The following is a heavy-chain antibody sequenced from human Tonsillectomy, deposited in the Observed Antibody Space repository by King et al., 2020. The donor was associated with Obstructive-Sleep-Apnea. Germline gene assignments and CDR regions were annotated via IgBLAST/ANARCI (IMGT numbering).Heavy chain of an antibody. Sequence: VQLVQSGGDVVQPGRSLRLSCAASGFTFSSYGMHWVRQAPGKGLEWVAVIWYDGSEKHYADSVKGRFTISRDNSKNTLYLQMNSLRAEDTAVYYCARDPSPQYSSSWSACMDVWGQGTTVTVSS. D-gene: IGHD6-13*01. CDR2: IWYDGSEK. J-gene: IGHJ6*02. V-gene: IGHV3-33*01. CDR3: ARDPSPQYSSSWSACMDV. CDR1: GFTFSSYG.